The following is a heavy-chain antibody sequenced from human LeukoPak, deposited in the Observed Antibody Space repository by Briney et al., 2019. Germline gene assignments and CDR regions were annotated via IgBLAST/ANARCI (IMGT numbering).Heavy chain of an antibody. D-gene: IGHD3-10*01. CDR2: ISGSGGST. Sequence: GGSLRLSCAASGFTFSSYAMSWVRQAPGKGLEWVSAISGSGGSTNNADSVKGRFTISRDNSKSILYLQMNSLRAEDTAVYYCARDPPLWFGDQIPNWGQGTLVTVSS. V-gene: IGHV3-23*01. J-gene: IGHJ4*02. CDR1: GFTFSSYA. CDR3: ARDPPLWFGDQIPN.